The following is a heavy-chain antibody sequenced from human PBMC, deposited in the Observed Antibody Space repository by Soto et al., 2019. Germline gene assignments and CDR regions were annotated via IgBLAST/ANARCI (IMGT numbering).Heavy chain of an antibody. CDR2: ISYDGRNK. CDR3: AKGRGRYCGGGDCYSEFDS. D-gene: IGHD2-15*01. V-gene: IGHV3-30*18. J-gene: IGHJ4*02. Sequence: GGSLRLSCAAPGFTFKTYGMHWVRQAPGNGLEWVAVISYDGRNKWYADSVKGRFTISRDNSKNTLYLQMDSLSGEDTAVYFCAKGRGRYCGGGDCYSEFDSWGQGTLVTVSS. CDR1: GFTFKTYG.